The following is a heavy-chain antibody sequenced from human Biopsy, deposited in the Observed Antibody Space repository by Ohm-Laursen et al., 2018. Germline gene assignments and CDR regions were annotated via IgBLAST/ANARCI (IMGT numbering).Heavy chain of an antibody. CDR1: GGSVSSNVHY. CDR2: VFHSGIT. J-gene: IGHJ5*02. CDR3: ARHPTGFWFDP. V-gene: IGHV4-39*01. Sequence: SETLSLTCRVSGGSVSSNVHYWAWIRQPPGKGLECIGTVFHSGITFYNPSLKSRVTISIDTSKNQFSLNLSSVTAADTAVYYCARHPTGFWFDPWGQGTLVTVSS.